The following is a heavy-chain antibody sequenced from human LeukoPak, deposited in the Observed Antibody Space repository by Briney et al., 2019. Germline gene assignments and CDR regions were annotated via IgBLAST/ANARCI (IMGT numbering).Heavy chain of an antibody. V-gene: IGHV4-39*07. CDR3: ARSRPGFILDAFDI. D-gene: IGHD3-10*01. CDR1: GGSISSSSYY. J-gene: IGHJ3*02. CDR2: IYYSGST. Sequence: PETLSLTCTVSGGSISSSSYYWGWIRQPPGTGLEWIGSIYYSGSTYYNPSLKSRVTISVDTSKNQFSLKLSSVTAADTAVYYCARSRPGFILDAFDIWGQGTMVTVSS.